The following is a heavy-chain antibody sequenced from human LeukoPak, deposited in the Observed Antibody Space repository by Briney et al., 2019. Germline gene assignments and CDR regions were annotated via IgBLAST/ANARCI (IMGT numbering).Heavy chain of an antibody. CDR2: IYHSGST. CDR1: GGSFSGYY. J-gene: IGHJ5*02. V-gene: IGHV4-38-2*01. Sequence: PSETLSLTCAVYGGSFSGYYWGWIRQPPGKGLEWIGSIYHSGSTYYNPSLKSRVTISVDTSKNQFSLKLSPVTAADTAVYFCARAYRSSWYANWFDPWGQGTLVTVSS. CDR3: ARAYRSSWYANWFDP. D-gene: IGHD6-13*01.